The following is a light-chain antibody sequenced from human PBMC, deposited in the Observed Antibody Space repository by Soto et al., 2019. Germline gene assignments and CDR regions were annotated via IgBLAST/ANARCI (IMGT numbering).Light chain of an antibody. V-gene: IGLV3-21*04. J-gene: IGLJ2*01. CDR3: HVWDSGSFVV. Sequence: SYELTQPPSVSVAPGGTAKITCGGDNIEIKSVSGYQQKPAQAPVLVMYYDSDRPSGIPERFSGSNSGNTATLTISRVEAGDEADYYWHVWDSGSFVVFGGGTKLTVL. CDR2: YDS. CDR1: NIEIKS.